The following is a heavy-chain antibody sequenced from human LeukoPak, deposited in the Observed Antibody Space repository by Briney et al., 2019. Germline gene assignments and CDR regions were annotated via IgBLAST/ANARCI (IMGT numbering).Heavy chain of an antibody. Sequence: GGSLRLSCAASGFTFDDYGMSWVRQAPGKGLEWVSSISSSSSYIYYADSVKGRFTISRDNAKNSLYLQMNSLRAEDTAVYYCARLGDSSGWYDFDYWGQGTLVTVSS. J-gene: IGHJ4*02. CDR3: ARLGDSSGWYDFDY. CDR1: GFTFDDYG. CDR2: ISSSSSYI. V-gene: IGHV3-21*01. D-gene: IGHD6-19*01.